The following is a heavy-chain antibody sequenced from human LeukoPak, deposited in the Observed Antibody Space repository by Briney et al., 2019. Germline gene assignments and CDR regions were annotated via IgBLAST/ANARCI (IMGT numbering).Heavy chain of an antibody. D-gene: IGHD6-6*01. CDR3: ARGYSSSSRVDY. CDR2: IYHSGNT. CDR1: GYSISNGYY. V-gene: IGHV4-38-2*02. J-gene: IGHJ4*02. Sequence: PSETLSLTCTVSGYSISNGYYWAWIRQPPGKGLEWIGNIYHSGNTYYNPSLKSRVTISVDTSKNQFSLQLNSVTPEDTAVYYCARGYSSSSRVDYWGQGTLVTVSS.